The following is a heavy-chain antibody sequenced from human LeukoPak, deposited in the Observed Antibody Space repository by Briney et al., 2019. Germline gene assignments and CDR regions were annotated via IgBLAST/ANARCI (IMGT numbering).Heavy chain of an antibody. CDR2: IYTSGST. D-gene: IGHD4-17*01. J-gene: IGHJ5*02. CDR1: GGSINNYY. CDR3: ARENGEGGNWFDP. Sequence: SETLSLTCTVSGGSINNYYWSWIRQPAGKGLEWIGRIYTSGSTNYNPSLKSRVTMSVDTSKNLFSLKLSSVTAADTAVYYCARENGEGGNWFDPWGQGTLVTVSS. V-gene: IGHV4-4*07.